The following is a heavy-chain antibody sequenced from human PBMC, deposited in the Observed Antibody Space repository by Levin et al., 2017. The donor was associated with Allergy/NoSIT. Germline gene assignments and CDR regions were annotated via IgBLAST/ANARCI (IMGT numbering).Heavy chain of an antibody. D-gene: IGHD5-18*01. CDR1: GFTFSSYS. CDR3: ARDRPRYSYGYEVSYYGMDV. V-gene: IGHV3-48*01. J-gene: IGHJ6*02. CDR2: ISSSSSTI. Sequence: GGSLRLSCAASGFTFSSYSMNWVRQAPGKGLEWVSYISSSSSTIYYADSVKGRFTISRDNAKNSLYLQMNSLRAEDTAVYYCARDRPRYSYGYEVSYYGMDVWGQGTTVTVSS.